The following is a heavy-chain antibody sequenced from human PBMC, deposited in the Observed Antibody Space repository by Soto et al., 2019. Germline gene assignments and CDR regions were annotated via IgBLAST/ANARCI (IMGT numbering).Heavy chain of an antibody. CDR3: AKHRPETGSPDY. Sequence: GGSLRLSCAASGFIFSSYAMGWVRQAPGKGLEWVSTLSGSGGSIHYADSLKGRFTISRDNSKNTLYLQMNSLRTEDTAVYHCAKHRPETGSPDYWGQGTLVTVSS. V-gene: IGHV3-23*01. CDR2: LSGSGGSI. CDR1: GFIFSSYA. J-gene: IGHJ4*02.